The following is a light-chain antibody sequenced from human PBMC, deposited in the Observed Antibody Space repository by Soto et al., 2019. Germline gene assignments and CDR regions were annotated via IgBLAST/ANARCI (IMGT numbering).Light chain of an antibody. CDR3: QQYNSYPWT. Sequence: DIQVTQSPSTLSASVGDRVTITCRASQSISSWLAWYQQKPGKAPKLLMYKASSLESGVPSRFSGSGSGTEFTLTISSLQPDDFATYYCQQYNSYPWTFGQGTKVDIK. CDR2: KAS. V-gene: IGKV1-5*03. CDR1: QSISSW. J-gene: IGKJ1*01.